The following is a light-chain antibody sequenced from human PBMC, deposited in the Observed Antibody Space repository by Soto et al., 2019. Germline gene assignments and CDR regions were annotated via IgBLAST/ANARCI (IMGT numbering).Light chain of an antibody. Sequence: QSVLTQPASVSGSPGQSITISCTGTSSDVGGYNYVSWYQQHPGKALKLMIYEVSNRPSGVSNRFSGSKSGNTASLTISGLXAEDEADYYCSSYTSSSTLYVFGTGTKVTVL. J-gene: IGLJ1*01. CDR2: EVS. V-gene: IGLV2-14*01. CDR3: SSYTSSSTLYV. CDR1: SSDVGGYNY.